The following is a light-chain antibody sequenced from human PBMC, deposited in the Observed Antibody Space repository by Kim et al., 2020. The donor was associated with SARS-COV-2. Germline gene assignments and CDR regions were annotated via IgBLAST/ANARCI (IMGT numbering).Light chain of an antibody. CDR3: QHGET. J-gene: IGKJ2*01. V-gene: IGKV3-20*01. Sequence: SQSVSSSYLAWYQQKPGQAPRLLIYGASSRATGIPDRFSGSGSGTDFTLTISRLEPEDFAVYYCQHGETFGQGTKLEI. CDR2: GAS. CDR1: QSVSSSY.